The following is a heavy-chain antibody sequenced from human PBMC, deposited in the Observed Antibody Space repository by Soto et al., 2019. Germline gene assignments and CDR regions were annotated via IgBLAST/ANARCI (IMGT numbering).Heavy chain of an antibody. Sequence: EVQLLESGGELRQPGGSLRLFCAASGFSFSSYSMSWVRHVPGKGLQWVSGMSATGGSTYYADTVKGRFTTSRDNSRKTMYLQMNSLRADDTAVYYCAKSWGDIWQKSAFDIWALGTMVTVSA. D-gene: IGHD5-12*01. CDR1: GFSFSSYS. J-gene: IGHJ3*02. CDR3: AKSWGDIWQKSAFDI. CDR2: MSATGGST. V-gene: IGHV3-23*01.